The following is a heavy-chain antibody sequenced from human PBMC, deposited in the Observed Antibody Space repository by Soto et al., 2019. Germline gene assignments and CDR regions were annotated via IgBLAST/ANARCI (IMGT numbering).Heavy chain of an antibody. CDR2: IYYSGST. CDR1: GGSISSYY. V-gene: IGHV4-59*01. CDR3: ARDPSLWFGEQRYYYYGMDV. D-gene: IGHD3-10*01. Sequence: SETLSLTCTVSGGSISSYYWSWIRQPPGKGLEWIGYIYYSGSTNYNPSLKSRVTISVDTSKNQFSLKLSSVTAADTAVYYCARDPSLWFGEQRYYYYGMDVWGQGTTVTVSS. J-gene: IGHJ6*02.